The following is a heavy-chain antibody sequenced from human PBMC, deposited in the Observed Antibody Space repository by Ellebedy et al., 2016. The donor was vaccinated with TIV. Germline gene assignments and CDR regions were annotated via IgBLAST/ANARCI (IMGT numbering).Heavy chain of an antibody. CDR2: IHHSGST. CDR3: ARTDLRYGMDV. D-gene: IGHD3/OR15-3a*01. J-gene: IGHJ6*02. CDR1: GYSVRSGYY. Sequence: SETLSLTXSVSGYSVRSGYYWGWIRQPPGKGLEWIGNIHHSGSTYYSPSLRSRVTLSLDTSKNHLSLRLTSLSAADTAVYYCARTDLRYGMDVWGPGTTVTVS. V-gene: IGHV4-38-2*02.